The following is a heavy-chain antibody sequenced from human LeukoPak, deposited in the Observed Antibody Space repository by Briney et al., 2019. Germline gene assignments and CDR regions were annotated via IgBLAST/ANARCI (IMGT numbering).Heavy chain of an antibody. D-gene: IGHD6-13*01. Sequence: SETLSLTCTVSGGSISSYYWSWIRQHPGKGLEWIGYIYYSGSTYYNPSLKSRVTISVDTSKNQFSLKLSSVTAADTAVYYCARVSSWRFYFDYWGQGTLVTVSS. J-gene: IGHJ4*02. CDR2: IYYSGST. CDR3: ARVSSWRFYFDY. V-gene: IGHV4-59*06. CDR1: GGSISSYY.